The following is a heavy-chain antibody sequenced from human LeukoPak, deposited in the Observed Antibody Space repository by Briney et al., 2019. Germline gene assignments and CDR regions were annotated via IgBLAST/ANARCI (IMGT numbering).Heavy chain of an antibody. CDR1: GGSISSYY. V-gene: IGHV4-59*08. D-gene: IGHD3-22*01. CDR3: ARGSFYYDSSGYQYYFDY. CDR2: IYYSGST. Sequence: SETLSLTCTVSGGSISSYYWSWIRQPPGKGLEWIGYIYYSGSTNYNPSLKSRVTISVDTSKNQFSLKLSSVTAADTAVYYCARGSFYYDSSGYQYYFDYWGQGTLVTVSS. J-gene: IGHJ4*02.